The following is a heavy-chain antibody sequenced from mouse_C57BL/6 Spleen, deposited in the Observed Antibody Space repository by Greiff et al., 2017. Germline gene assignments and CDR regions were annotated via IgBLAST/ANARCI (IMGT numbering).Heavy chain of an antibody. D-gene: IGHD3-3*01. J-gene: IGHJ4*01. V-gene: IGHV1-64*01. CDR2: IHPNSGST. CDR1: GYTFTSYW. Sequence: VQLQQSGAELVKPGASVKLSCKASGYTFTSYWMHWVKQRPGQGLEWIGMIHPNSGSTNYNEKFKSKATLTVDKSSSTAYMQLSSLTSEDSAVYYCARRGRGYAMDYWGQGTSVTVSS. CDR3: ARRGRGYAMDY.